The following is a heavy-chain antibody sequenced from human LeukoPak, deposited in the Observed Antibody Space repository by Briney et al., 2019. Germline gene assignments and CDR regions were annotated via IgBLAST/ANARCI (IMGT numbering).Heavy chain of an antibody. CDR3: ARDAATIGTYRYFDL. V-gene: IGHV3-48*02. Sequence: GGSLRLSCAASGFSFSSYSMNWVRQAPGKGLEWVSYISNSDSTTYYADSVKGRFTISRDNAKFSLFLQMNTLRDEDTAVYYCARDAATIGTYRYFDLWGRGTLVTVSS. J-gene: IGHJ2*01. D-gene: IGHD1-1*01. CDR1: GFSFSSYS. CDR2: ISNSDSTT.